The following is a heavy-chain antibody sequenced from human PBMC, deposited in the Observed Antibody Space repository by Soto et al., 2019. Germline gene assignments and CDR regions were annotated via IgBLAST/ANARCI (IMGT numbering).Heavy chain of an antibody. CDR2: INPNSGDT. Sequence: ASVKVSCKASGYTFTGYYVHWVRQAPGQGLEWIGWINPNSGDTYLAQRFQGRVTMNRDTSIGTAYMELRGLTSDDTAEYYCAKGGAIVAAGTRVYLYNAMDVWGQGTTVTVSS. CDR1: GYTFTGYY. V-gene: IGHV1-2*02. CDR3: AKGGAIVAAGTRVYLYNAMDV. D-gene: IGHD1-26*01. J-gene: IGHJ6*02.